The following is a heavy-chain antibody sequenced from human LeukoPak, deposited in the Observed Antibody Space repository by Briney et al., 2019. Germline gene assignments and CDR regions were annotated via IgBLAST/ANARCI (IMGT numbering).Heavy chain of an antibody. J-gene: IGHJ6*03. Sequence: PSETLSLTYTVSGGSISSYYWSWIRQPAGKGLEWIGRIYTSGSTNYNPSLKSRVTMSVDTSKNQFSLKLSSVTAADTAVYYCARDAVVPAATWGFYYYYMDVWGKGTTVTVSS. D-gene: IGHD2-2*01. CDR1: GGSISSYY. CDR2: IYTSGST. CDR3: ARDAVVPAATWGFYYYYMDV. V-gene: IGHV4-4*07.